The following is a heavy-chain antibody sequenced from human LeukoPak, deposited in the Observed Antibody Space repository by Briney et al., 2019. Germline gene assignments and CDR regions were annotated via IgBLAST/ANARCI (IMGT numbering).Heavy chain of an antibody. CDR2: ISYIGST. D-gene: IGHD4-17*01. V-gene: IGHV4-59*11. CDR1: ADSFSSHY. J-gene: IGHJ3*02. CDR3: GRDLVTVTKGFDI. Sequence: SETLSLTCAVSADSFSSHYWTWIRQPPGKGLEWIGYISYIGSTNYNPSLKSRVTISIDTSKNQFSLKLTSVTAADTAVYYFGRDLVTVTKGFDIWGQGTMVSVSS.